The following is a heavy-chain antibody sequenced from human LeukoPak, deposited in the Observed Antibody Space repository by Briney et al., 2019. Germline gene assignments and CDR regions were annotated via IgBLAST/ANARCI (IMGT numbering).Heavy chain of an antibody. CDR3: AGSSGWYATDAFDI. CDR1: GYTFTGYY. Sequence: GASVKVSCKASGYTFTGYYMHWVRQAPGQGLEWMGRINPNSGGTNYAQKFQGRVTMTRDTSISTAYMELSRLRSDDTAVYYCAGSSGWYATDAFDIWGQGTMVTVSS. J-gene: IGHJ3*02. CDR2: INPNSGGT. V-gene: IGHV1-2*06. D-gene: IGHD6-19*01.